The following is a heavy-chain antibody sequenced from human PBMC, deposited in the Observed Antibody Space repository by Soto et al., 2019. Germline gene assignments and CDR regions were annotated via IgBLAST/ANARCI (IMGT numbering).Heavy chain of an antibody. CDR2: IDPSGKNT. Sequence: GASVKVSCKASGYTFTSYGISWVRQAPGQGLEWMGIIDPSGKNTKKAQKFQGRVTMTSDSSTSTVYLELSSLRSDDTAVYYCARDKERSYYAMDVWGQGTTVTVSS. J-gene: IGHJ6*02. CDR3: ARDKERSYYAMDV. D-gene: IGHD3-16*01. CDR1: GYTFTSYG. V-gene: IGHV1-46*01.